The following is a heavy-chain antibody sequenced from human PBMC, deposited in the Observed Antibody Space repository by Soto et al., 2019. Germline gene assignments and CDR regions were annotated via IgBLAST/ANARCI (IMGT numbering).Heavy chain of an antibody. CDR3: STTSYCSGGSCFAADYYYYGMDV. Sequence: EVQLVESGGGLVKPGGSLRLSCAASRFTFSNAWMSWVRQAPGKGLEWVGRIRRKTDGGTTDYASPVKGRFTISRDDSKNTLYLQMNSLKTEDTAVYYCSTTSYCSGGSCFAADYYYYGMDVWGQGTTVTVSS. CDR1: RFTFSNAW. CDR2: IRRKTDGGTT. D-gene: IGHD2-15*01. J-gene: IGHJ6*02. V-gene: IGHV3-15*01.